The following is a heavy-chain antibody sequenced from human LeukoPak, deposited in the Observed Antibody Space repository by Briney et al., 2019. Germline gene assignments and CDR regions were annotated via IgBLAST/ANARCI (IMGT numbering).Heavy chain of an antibody. V-gene: IGHV4-59*12. CDR3: ARGAGSGPGYSSGWYFDY. CDR1: GGSISSYY. J-gene: IGHJ4*02. Sequence: SETLSLTCTVSGGSISSYYWSWIRQPPGKGLEWIGYIYYSGSTNYNPSLKGRVTISVDTSKNQFSLKLSSVTAADTAVYYCARGAGSGPGYSSGWYFDYWGQGTLVTVSS. D-gene: IGHD6-19*01. CDR2: IYYSGST.